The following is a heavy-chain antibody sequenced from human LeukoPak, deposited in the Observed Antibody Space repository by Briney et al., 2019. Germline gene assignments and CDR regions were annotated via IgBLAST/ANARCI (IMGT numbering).Heavy chain of an antibody. D-gene: IGHD6-19*01. CDR1: GGSISSYY. V-gene: IGHV4-4*09. J-gene: IGHJ1*01. CDR2: IYTSGST. CDR3: ASGSSGYFQH. Sequence: PSETLSLTCTVSGGSISSYYWSWIRQPPGKGLEWIGYIYTSGSTNYNPSLKSRVTISVDTSKNQFSLKLSSETAADTAVYYCASGSSGYFQHWGQGTLVTVSS.